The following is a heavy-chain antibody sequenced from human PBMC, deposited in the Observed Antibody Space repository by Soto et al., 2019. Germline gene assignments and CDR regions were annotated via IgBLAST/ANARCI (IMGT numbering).Heavy chain of an antibody. V-gene: IGHV1-2*04. D-gene: IGHD4-17*01. J-gene: IGHJ4*02. CDR1: GYSFTDYK. CDR3: ATWVDYGDFEGFDF. CDR2: VDPNGGGS. Sequence: ASVKVSCKTSGYSFTDYKLHWVRQAPGQGLEWMGWVDPNGGGSNSAQKFQGSVTMTWDTSITTAYLDLTRLTTNDTATYFCATWVDYGDFEGFDFCGQGTLVTVSS.